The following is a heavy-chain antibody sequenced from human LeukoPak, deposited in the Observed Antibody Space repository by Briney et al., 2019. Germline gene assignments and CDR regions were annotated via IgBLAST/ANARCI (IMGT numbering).Heavy chain of an antibody. D-gene: IGHD3-10*01. CDR3: AKDRGIISDY. CDR2: ISSSSSHI. J-gene: IGHJ4*02. CDR1: GFTFSRYR. V-gene: IGHV3-21*04. Sequence: GGSLRLSCAASGFTFSRYRMNWVRQAPGKGLEWVSSISSSSSHIYYADSVTGRFTVSRDNSKNTLYLQMNSLRAEDTAVYYCAKDRGIISDYWGQGILVTVSS.